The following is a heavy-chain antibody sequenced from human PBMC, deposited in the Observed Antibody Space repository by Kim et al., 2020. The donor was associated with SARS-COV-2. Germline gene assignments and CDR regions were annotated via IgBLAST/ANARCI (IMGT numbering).Heavy chain of an antibody. V-gene: IGHV4-39*07. J-gene: IGHJ4*02. CDR2: IYYSGST. Sequence: SETLSLTCTVSGGSVRSSSYYWGWIRQPPGKGLEWIGSIYYSGSTYYNPSLKSRVTISIDTSKNQFSLQLNSVTAADTAVYYCARDDRDISPLSGDFDCWGQGTLVTVSS. D-gene: IGHD3-10*01. CDR1: GGSVRSSSYY. CDR3: ARDDRDISPLSGDFDC.